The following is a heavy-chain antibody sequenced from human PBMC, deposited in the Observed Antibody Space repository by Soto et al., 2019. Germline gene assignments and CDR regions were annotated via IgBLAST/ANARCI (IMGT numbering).Heavy chain of an antibody. CDR2: ISYDGSNK. Sequence: PGGSLRLSCAASGFTFSSYGMHWVRQAPGKGLEWVAVISYDGSNKYYADSVKGRFTISRDNSKNTLYLQMNSLRAEDTAVYYCAKVLTAATYYYYYMDVWGKGTTVTVSS. D-gene: IGHD2-15*01. J-gene: IGHJ6*03. V-gene: IGHV3-30*18. CDR1: GFTFSSYG. CDR3: AKVLTAATYYYYYMDV.